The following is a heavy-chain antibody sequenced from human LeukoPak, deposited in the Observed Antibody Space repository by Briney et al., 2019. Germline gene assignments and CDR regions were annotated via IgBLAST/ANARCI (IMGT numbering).Heavy chain of an antibody. CDR2: INPNSGVT. V-gene: IGHV1-2*02. D-gene: IGHD3-16*01. CDR1: GYTFTGYY. Sequence: ASVKVSCKAPGYTFTGYYMYWVRQAPGQGLEWMGWINPNSGVTNYAQKFQGRVTMTRDTSISTAYMEVSSLRSDDTAVYFCARGRGSYSFDYWGQGTLVTVSS. CDR3: ARGRGSYSFDY. J-gene: IGHJ4*02.